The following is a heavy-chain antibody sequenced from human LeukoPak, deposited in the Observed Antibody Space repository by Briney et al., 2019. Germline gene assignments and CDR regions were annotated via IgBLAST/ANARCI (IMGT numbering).Heavy chain of an antibody. V-gene: IGHV4-59*01. CDR1: GGSMSKSY. J-gene: IGHJ4*02. D-gene: IGHD1-14*01. CDR2: IYSXGST. CDR3: ARGRTYLDYFDY. Sequence: SETLSLTCTVSGGSMSKSYXNXXXXPPGXXXXWXGYIYSXGSTNYXPSLKSRVTISLDTSRTQSSLELTSATAADTAVYYCARGRTYLDYFDYWGQGAVVTVSS.